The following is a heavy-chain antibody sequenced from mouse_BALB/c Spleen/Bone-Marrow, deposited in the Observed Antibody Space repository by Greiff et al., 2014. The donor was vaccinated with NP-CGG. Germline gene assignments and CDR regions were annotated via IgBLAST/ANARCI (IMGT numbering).Heavy chain of an antibody. CDR3: TRSGTLGAMDY. Sequence: EVQLVESGGGLVQPGGSRKLSCAASGFTFSSCGMHWVRQAPEKGLEWVAYISSGSSTIYYADTMKGRFTISRDNPKNTLFLQMTSLRSEDTAMYYCTRSGTLGAMDYWGQGTSVTVSS. D-gene: IGHD3-3*01. CDR1: GFTFSSCG. V-gene: IGHV5-17*02. CDR2: ISSGSSTI. J-gene: IGHJ4*01.